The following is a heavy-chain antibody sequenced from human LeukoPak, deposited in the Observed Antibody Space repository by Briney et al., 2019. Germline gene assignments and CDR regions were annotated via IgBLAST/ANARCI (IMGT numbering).Heavy chain of an antibody. CDR3: ARDISSGDVDIVAIDAFDI. CDR2: ISSSSSYI. V-gene: IGHV3-21*01. J-gene: IGHJ3*02. D-gene: IGHD5-12*01. Sequence: GGSLRLSCAASGFTFCSYSMNWVRQAPGKGLEWVSSISSSSSYIYYADSVKGRFTISRDNAKNSLYLQMNSLRAEDTAVYYCARDISSGDVDIVAIDAFDIWGQETMVGVSS. CDR1: GFTFCSYS.